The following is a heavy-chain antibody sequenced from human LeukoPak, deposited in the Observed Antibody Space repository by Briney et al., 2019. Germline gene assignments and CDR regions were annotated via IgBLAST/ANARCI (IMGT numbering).Heavy chain of an antibody. V-gene: IGHV4-39*01. Sequence: SETLSLTCTVFGDSISSSIYYWAWIRQPPGKGLELIGTVYHTGRTYYNPSLKRRVTISVDTSKNQFSLWLTSVTAADTGVYYCARLGDSGTYYSPGYWGQGTLVTVSS. CDR2: VYHTGRT. CDR3: ARLGDSGTYYSPGY. J-gene: IGHJ4*02. D-gene: IGHD1-26*01. CDR1: GDSISSSIYY.